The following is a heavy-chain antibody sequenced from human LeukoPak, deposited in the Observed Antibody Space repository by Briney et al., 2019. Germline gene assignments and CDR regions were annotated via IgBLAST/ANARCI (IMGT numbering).Heavy chain of an antibody. V-gene: IGHV4-59*01. J-gene: IGHJ6*03. CDR1: GGSISSYY. Sequence: PSETLSLTCTVSGGSISSYYWGWIRQPPGKGLEWIGYIYYSGSTNYNPSLKSRVTISLDTSKNQFSLKLTSVTAADTAVYYCARGVYYYYYMDVRGKGTTVTVSS. CDR3: ARGVYYYYYMDV. CDR2: IYYSGST.